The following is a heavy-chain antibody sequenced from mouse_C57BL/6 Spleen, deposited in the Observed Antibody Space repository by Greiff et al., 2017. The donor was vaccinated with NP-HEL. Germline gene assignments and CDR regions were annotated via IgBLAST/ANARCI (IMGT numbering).Heavy chain of an antibody. Sequence: QVQLQQPGAELVKPGASVKLSCKASGYTFTSYWMHWVKQRPGQGLEWIGMIHPNSGSTNYNEKFKSKATLTVDKSSSTAYMELRSLTSEDSAVYYCTRRGYGSRFDYWGQGTTLTVSS. J-gene: IGHJ2*01. V-gene: IGHV1-64*01. CDR2: IHPNSGST. CDR1: GYTFTSYW. CDR3: TRRGYGSRFDY. D-gene: IGHD1-1*01.